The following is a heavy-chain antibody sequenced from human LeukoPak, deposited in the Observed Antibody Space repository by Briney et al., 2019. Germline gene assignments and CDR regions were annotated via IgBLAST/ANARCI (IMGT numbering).Heavy chain of an antibody. V-gene: IGHV4-34*01. Sequence: KPSETLSLTCAVSGYSISSGYYWSWIRQPPGKGLEWIGEINHSGSTNYNPSLKSRVTISVDTSKNQFSLKLSSVTAADTAVYYCARGRHDDSSGYLWEGYFDYWGQGTLVTVSS. CDR2: INHSGST. J-gene: IGHJ4*03. D-gene: IGHD3-22*01. CDR1: GYSISSGYY. CDR3: ARGRHDDSSGYLWEGYFDY.